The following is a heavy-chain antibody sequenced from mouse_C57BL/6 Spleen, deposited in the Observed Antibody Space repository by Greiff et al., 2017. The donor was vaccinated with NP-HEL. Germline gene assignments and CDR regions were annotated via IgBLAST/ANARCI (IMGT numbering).Heavy chain of an antibody. V-gene: IGHV5-17*01. Sequence: EVQRVESGGGLVKPGGSLKLSCAASGFTFIDYGMHWVRQAPEKGLEWVAYISSGSSTIYYADTVKGRFTISRDNAKNTLFLQMTSLRSEDTAMYYCARRYYGSSYAMDYWGQGTSVTVSS. CDR1: GFTFIDYG. J-gene: IGHJ4*01. CDR3: ARRYYGSSYAMDY. D-gene: IGHD1-1*01. CDR2: ISSGSSTI.